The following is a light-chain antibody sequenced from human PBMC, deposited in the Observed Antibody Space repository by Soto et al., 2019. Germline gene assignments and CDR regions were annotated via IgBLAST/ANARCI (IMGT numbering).Light chain of an antibody. Sequence: DIQMTQSPSSLSASVGDRVTITCRASEDISTFLAWYQQKPGQVPKLLISSASTLQSGVPSRFSGSGSGTDFTLTISSLQPEDVSTYFCQKYNSAPLTFGQGTRLQIK. CDR1: EDISTF. CDR2: SAS. J-gene: IGKJ5*01. CDR3: QKYNSAPLT. V-gene: IGKV1-27*01.